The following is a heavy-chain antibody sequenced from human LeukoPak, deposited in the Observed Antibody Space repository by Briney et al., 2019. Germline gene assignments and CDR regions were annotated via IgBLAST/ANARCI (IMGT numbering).Heavy chain of an antibody. CDR1: GGSITSYF. CDR3: ARENGDSSGAFDI. D-gene: IGHD4-17*01. V-gene: IGHV4-59*01. J-gene: IGHJ3*02. CDR2: IYYSGST. Sequence: PETLSLTCTVSGGSITSYFWSWIRQPPGKGLEWIGYIYYSGSTNYNPSLKSRVTISVDTSKNQFSLKLSSVTAADTAVYYCARENGDSSGAFDIWGQGTMVTVSS.